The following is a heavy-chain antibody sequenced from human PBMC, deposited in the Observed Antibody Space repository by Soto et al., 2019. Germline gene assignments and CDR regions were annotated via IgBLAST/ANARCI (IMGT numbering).Heavy chain of an antibody. J-gene: IGHJ4*02. Sequence: GGSLRLSCVASGFTFNQNWMHWVRQTPGKGLVWVSRINSDGSDTNYADSVKGRFTISRANAKNTLYLQMNNLRVEDAAVYYCASGLIDYSSNWYDYWGQGT. V-gene: IGHV3-74*01. CDR3: ASGLIDYSSNWYDY. CDR2: INSDGSDT. D-gene: IGHD4-4*01. CDR1: GFTFNQNW.